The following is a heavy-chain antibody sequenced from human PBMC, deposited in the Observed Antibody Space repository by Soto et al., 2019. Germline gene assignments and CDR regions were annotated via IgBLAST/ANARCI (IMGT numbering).Heavy chain of an antibody. V-gene: IGHV3-23*01. J-gene: IGHJ5*02. CDR1: GFTFSSYA. CDR3: AKDPKSKGYNWFDP. CDR2: ISGSGGST. Sequence: RGSLRLSCAASGFTFSSYAMSWVRQAPGKGLEWVSAISGSGGSTYYADSVKGRFTISRDNFKNTLYLQMNSLRAEDTAVYYCAKDPKSKGYNWFDPWGQGTLVTVSS.